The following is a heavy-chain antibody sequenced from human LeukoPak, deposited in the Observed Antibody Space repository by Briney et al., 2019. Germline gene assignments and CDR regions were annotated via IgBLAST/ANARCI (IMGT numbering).Heavy chain of an antibody. J-gene: IGHJ4*02. CDR3: AKRTGATSWEDY. CDR1: GFTFSTYR. CDR2: ISGSGGSS. D-gene: IGHD1-7*01. Sequence: GSLRLSCAASGFTFSTYRMSWVRQAPGKGLQWVSAISGSGGSSYYADSVKGRFTISRDNSKNTLYLQMSSLRPDDTAVYYCAKRTGATSWEDYWGQGTLVTVSS. V-gene: IGHV3-23*01.